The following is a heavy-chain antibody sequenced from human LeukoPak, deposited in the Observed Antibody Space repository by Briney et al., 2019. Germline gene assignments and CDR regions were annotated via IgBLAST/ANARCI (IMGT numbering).Heavy chain of an antibody. CDR3: TRIRTPRSCYVDY. CDR2: IYYSGST. Sequence: SETLSLTCTVSGGSISSYYWSWIRQPPGKGLEWIGYIYYSGSTNYNPSLKSRVTISVDTSKNQFSLKLSSVTAADTAVYYCTRIRTPRSCYVDYWGQGTLVTVSS. J-gene: IGHJ4*02. CDR1: GGSISSYY. V-gene: IGHV4-59*01. D-gene: IGHD2-15*01.